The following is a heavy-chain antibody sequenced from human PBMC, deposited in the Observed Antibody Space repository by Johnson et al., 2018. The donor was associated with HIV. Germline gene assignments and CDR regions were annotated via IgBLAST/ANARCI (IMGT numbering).Heavy chain of an antibody. CDR2: LYADGRT. CDR3: AKNQHEQRVVPAARHAAFDI. CDR1: GFTVGYNS. J-gene: IGHJ3*02. D-gene: IGHD2-2*01. V-gene: IGHV3-66*01. Sequence: MQLVESGGGVVQPGGSLRLSCAASGFTVGYNSMSWVRQAPGKGLEWISVLYADGRTYYADSVKGRFTISRDNSKNTLYLQMNILRAEDTAVYYCAKNQHEQRVVPAARHAAFDIWGQGTMVTVSS.